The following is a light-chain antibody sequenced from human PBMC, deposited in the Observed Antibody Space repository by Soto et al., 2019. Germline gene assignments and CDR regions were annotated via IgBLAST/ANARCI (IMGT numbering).Light chain of an antibody. V-gene: IGLV2-23*02. CDR1: SSDVGSYNL. Sequence: QSALTQPASESGCPGQSITISCTGTSSDVGSYNLVSWYQQHPGKAPKLMIYEVSKRPSGVSNRFSGSKSGNTASLTISGLQAEDEADYYCCSYAGSSWVFGGGTKLTVL. J-gene: IGLJ3*02. CDR3: CSYAGSSWV. CDR2: EVS.